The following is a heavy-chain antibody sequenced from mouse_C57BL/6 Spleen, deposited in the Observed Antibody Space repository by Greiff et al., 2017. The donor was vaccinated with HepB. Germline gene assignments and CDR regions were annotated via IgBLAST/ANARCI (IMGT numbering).Heavy chain of an antibody. V-gene: IGHV1-4*01. CDR2: INPSSGYT. CDR3: ARDGYRDYAMDY. D-gene: IGHD2-3*01. Sequence: VQLQQSGAELARPGASVKMSCKASGYTFTSYTMHWVKQRPGQGLEWIGYINPSSGYTKYNQKFKDKATLTADKSSSTAYMQLSSLTSEDSAVYYCARDGYRDYAMDYWGQGTSVTVSS. CDR1: GYTFTSYT. J-gene: IGHJ4*01.